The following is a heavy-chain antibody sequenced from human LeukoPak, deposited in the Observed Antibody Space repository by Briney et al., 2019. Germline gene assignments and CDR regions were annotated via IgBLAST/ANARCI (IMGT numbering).Heavy chain of an antibody. J-gene: IGHJ6*03. D-gene: IGHD2-21*02. CDR3: PAEAPYCGGDCYRTDERGYYYYYYMDV. Sequence: SETLSLTCAVYGGSFSGYYWSWIRQPPGKGLEWIGEINHSGSTNYNPSLKSRVTISVDTSKNQFSLKLSSVTAADTAVYYPPAEAPYCGGDCYRTDERGYYYYYYMDVWGKGTTVTVSS. CDR2: INHSGST. V-gene: IGHV4-34*01. CDR1: GGSFSGYY.